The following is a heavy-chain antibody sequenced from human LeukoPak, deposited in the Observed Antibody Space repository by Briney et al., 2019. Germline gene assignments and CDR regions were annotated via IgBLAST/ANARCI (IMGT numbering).Heavy chain of an antibody. V-gene: IGHV4-61*02. CDR3: ASGEAARYQLLTLHY. CDR1: GGSISSGSYY. J-gene: IGHJ4*02. Sequence: PSQTLSLTCTVSGGSISSGSYYWSWIRQPAGKGLEWIVRIYTSGSTNYNPSLKSRVTISVDTSKNQFSLKLSSVTAADTAVYYCASGEAARYQLLTLHYWGQGTLVTVSS. D-gene: IGHD2-2*01. CDR2: IYTSGST.